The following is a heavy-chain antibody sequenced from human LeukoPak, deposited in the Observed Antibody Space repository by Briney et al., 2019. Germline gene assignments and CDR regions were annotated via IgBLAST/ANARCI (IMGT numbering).Heavy chain of an antibody. CDR1: GYIFTNYG. CDR2: IGTHNGNT. J-gene: IGHJ4*02. CDR3: ARDRMYYDFWSGYYSGRGYYFDY. Sequence: ASVKVSCKASGYIFTNYGISWVRQAPGQGLEWMGWIGTHNGNTNYAQKVQGRVTMTTDTSTSTAYMELSSLRSEDTAVYYCARDRMYYDFWSGYYSGRGYYFDYWGQGTLVTVSS. D-gene: IGHD3-3*01. V-gene: IGHV1-18*01.